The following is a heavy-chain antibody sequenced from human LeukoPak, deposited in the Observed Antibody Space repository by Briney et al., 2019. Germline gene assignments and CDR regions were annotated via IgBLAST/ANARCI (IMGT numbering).Heavy chain of an antibody. D-gene: IGHD6-19*01. CDR2: IIPIFVTA. CDR1: GGTFSSYA. CDR3: ARAGLAAVAGTIYFDY. Sequence: SVKVSCKASGGTFSSYAISWVRQAPGQGLEWMGGIIPIFVTANYAQKFQGRVTITADESTSTAYMELSSLRSEDTAVYYCARAGLAAVAGTIYFDYWGQGTLVTVSS. V-gene: IGHV1-69*13. J-gene: IGHJ4*02.